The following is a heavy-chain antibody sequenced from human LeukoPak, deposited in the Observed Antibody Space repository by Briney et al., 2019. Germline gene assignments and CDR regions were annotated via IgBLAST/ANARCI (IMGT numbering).Heavy chain of an antibody. CDR2: ITGPGGST. CDR1: GFTFSTYA. CDR3: AKDPPILRWSFDY. V-gene: IGHV3-23*01. D-gene: IGHD4-23*01. J-gene: IGHJ4*02. Sequence: GGALRLSCAASGFTFSTYAMSWVRRTPGEGLEWGSAITGPGGSTYYADSVKGRFTISRDNSKNTLYLQMNSLRAEDTAVYYCAKDPPILRWSFDYWGQGTLVTVSS.